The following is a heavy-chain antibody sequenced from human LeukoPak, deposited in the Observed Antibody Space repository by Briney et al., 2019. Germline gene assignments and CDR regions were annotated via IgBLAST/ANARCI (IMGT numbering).Heavy chain of an antibody. V-gene: IGHV1-18*01. CDR3: ARGRWYAFDY. Sequence: ASVKVSCKASGYTFTVNGISWMRQAPGQGLEWLGWISANSGDTNYAEQFQGRLTLATDTSTSTAYMELRSLRDDDTAVYYCARGRWYAFDYWGQGTLVTVSS. J-gene: IGHJ4*02. D-gene: IGHD6-13*01. CDR2: ISANSGDT. CDR1: GYTFTVNG.